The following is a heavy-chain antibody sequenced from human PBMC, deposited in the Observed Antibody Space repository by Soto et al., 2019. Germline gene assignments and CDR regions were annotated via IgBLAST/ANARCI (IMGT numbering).Heavy chain of an antibody. CDR2: IYYSGST. CDR1: GGSVSSGNY. CDR3: ARVGSDDYI. Sequence: QVQLQESGPGLVKPSDTLSLTCTVSGGSVSSGNYWSWIRQPPGKGLGWIGYIYYSGSTNYNPSLKSRVIISLGTSKNQFSLKLSSVTAADTAVYYCARVGSDDYIWGQGTLVTVSS. V-gene: IGHV4-61*01. D-gene: IGHD4-4*01. J-gene: IGHJ4*02.